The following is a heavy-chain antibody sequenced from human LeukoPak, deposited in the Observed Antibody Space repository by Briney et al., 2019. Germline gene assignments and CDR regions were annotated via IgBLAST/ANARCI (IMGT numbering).Heavy chain of an antibody. V-gene: IGHV4-4*07. Sequence: SETLSLTCTVSGGSISSYYWSWIRQPAGKGLEWIGRIYISGSGSTNYNPSLKSRVTMSVDTSKNQFSLNLNFVTAADTAVYYCARAFLVGYSPEHYFFDYWGQGILVTVSS. CDR3: ARAFLVGYSPEHYFFDY. CDR1: GGSISSYY. CDR2: IYISGSGST. D-gene: IGHD2-15*01. J-gene: IGHJ4*02.